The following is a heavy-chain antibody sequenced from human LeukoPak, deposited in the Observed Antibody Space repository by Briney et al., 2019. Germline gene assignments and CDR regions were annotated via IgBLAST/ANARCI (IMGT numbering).Heavy chain of an antibody. CDR1: SGSISSYY. D-gene: IGHD4-23*01. Sequence: SETLSLTCTVSSGSISSYYWSWIRQPPGKGLEGIGYIYYSGSTNYNPSLKSRVTISVDTSKNQFSLKLSSVTAADTAVYDCARGNGGNSGDPSVEIDYWGQGTLVTVSS. V-gene: IGHV4-59*01. CDR2: IYYSGST. J-gene: IGHJ4*02. CDR3: ARGNGGNSGDPSVEIDY.